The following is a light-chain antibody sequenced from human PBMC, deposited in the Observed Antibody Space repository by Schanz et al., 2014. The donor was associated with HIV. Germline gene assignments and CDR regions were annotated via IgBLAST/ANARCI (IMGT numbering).Light chain of an antibody. CDR1: QSVKSNF. J-gene: IGKJ1*01. CDR2: GAS. V-gene: IGKV3-20*01. Sequence: EIVLTQSPGTLSLSPGERGTLSCRASQSVKSNFIGWYQQKPGQAPRLLIYGASTRVTGIPARFSGSESGTDFTLTISRVEPEDYAVYYCQQYDSPPWTFGQGTKVEVK. CDR3: QQYDSPPWT.